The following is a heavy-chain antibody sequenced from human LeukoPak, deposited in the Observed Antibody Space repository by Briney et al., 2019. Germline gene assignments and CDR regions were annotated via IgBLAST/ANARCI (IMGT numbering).Heavy chain of an antibody. D-gene: IGHD2-15*01. CDR3: AKDIRYCSGGSCPADAFDI. CDR2: ISYDGSNK. V-gene: IGHV3-30*18. J-gene: IGHJ3*02. CDR1: GFTFSSYG. Sequence: GRSLRLSCAASGFTFSSYGMHWVRQAPGKGLEWVAVISYDGSNKYYADSVKGRFTISRDNPKNTLYLQMNSLRAEDTAAYYCAKDIRYCSGGSCPADAFDIWGQGTMVTVSS.